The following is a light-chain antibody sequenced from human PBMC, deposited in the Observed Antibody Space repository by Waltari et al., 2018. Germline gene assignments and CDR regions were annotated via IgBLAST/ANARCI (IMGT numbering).Light chain of an antibody. CDR1: QDISNQ. V-gene: IGKV1D-12*01. CDR2: DAS. Sequence: DIQMTQSPSSVSASVGDTVTITCRASQDISNQLTWYQQKPGKAPKFLIYDASTLESGVPSRFSGSGSGTDFTLTVRSLQPEDFATYYCQETNTFPITF. CDR3: QETNTFPIT. J-gene: IGKJ5*01.